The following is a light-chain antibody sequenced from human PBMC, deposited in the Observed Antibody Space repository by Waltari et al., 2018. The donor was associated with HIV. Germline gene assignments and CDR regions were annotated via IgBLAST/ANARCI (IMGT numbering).Light chain of an antibody. J-gene: IGKJ4*01. CDR3: QQYFSLPAT. CDR1: RNIFYNGNNQDY. Sequence: DIVMTPSPEPLPVSLGGRATIICCSTRNIFYNGNNQDYLAWYQHKRGQSPKLLIYRASTRAPGVSDRFSGSGSGTNFSLTITSLQAEDLALYYCQQYFSLPATFGGGTKVEI. CDR2: RAS. V-gene: IGKV4-1*01.